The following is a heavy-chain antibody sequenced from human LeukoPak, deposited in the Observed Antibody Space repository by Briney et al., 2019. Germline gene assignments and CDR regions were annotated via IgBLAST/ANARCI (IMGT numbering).Heavy chain of an antibody. Sequence: SETLSLTCTVSGDSISNYYWSWIRQPPGKGLEWIGYIYYSGSTNYNPSLKSRVTISVDTSKKHFSLKLSSVTAAGTAVYYCAREAIGRVDYWGQRILVTVSS. CDR1: GDSISNYY. CDR3: AREAIGRVDY. V-gene: IGHV4-59*01. D-gene: IGHD2/OR15-2a*01. J-gene: IGHJ4*02. CDR2: IYYSGST.